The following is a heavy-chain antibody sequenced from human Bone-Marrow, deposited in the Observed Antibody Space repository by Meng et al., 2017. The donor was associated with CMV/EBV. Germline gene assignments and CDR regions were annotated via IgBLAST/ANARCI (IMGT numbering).Heavy chain of an antibody. D-gene: IGHD3-3*01. V-gene: IGHV4-4*02. J-gene: IGHJ4*02. Sequence: TGYSMNSSHWRSWVRQPPGKGLEWIGEIYLGGSTRYNSSLKRRLTISVDKSRNQFSLKLTSVTAADTAVYYCARGGGTVRFLEWLNYWGQGTLVTVSS. CDR3: ARGGGTVRFLEWLNY. CDR2: IYLGGST. CDR1: GYSMNSSHW.